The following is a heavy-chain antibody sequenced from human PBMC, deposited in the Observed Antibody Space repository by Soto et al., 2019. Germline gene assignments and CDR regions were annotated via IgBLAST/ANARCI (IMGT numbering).Heavy chain of an antibody. J-gene: IGHJ4*02. Sequence: SETLSLTCAVYGGSFSGYYWSWIRQPPGKGLEWIGEINHSGSTNYNPSLKSRVTISVDTSKNQFSLKLSSVTAADTAVYYCARGLIAPLLFSIAARYFDYWGQGTLVTVSS. CDR2: INHSGST. D-gene: IGHD6-13*01. V-gene: IGHV4-34*01. CDR1: GGSFSGYY. CDR3: ARGLIAPLLFSIAARYFDY.